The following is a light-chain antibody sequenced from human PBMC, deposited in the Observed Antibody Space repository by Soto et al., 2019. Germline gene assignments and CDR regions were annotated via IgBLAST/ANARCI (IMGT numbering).Light chain of an antibody. Sequence: EIVLTQSPATLSLSPGERATLSCRASQSVSSYLAWYQQKPGQAPRLLIYDASNRATGIPARFSGSGSGTDFTLTISSLEPEDFAVYYCQQRTKWPSSTFGQGTRLEIQ. CDR3: QQRTKWPSST. J-gene: IGKJ5*01. CDR1: QSVSSY. V-gene: IGKV3-11*01. CDR2: DAS.